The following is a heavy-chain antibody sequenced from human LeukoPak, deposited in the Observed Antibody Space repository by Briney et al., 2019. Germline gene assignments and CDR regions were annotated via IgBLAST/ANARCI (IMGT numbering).Heavy chain of an antibody. CDR3: ARVVTMVRGVPAFDY. Sequence: SVTVSFKASGGTFSSYAISWVRQAPGQGLEWMGGIIPIFGTANYAQKFQGRVTITADESTSTAYMELSSLRSEDTAVYYCARVVTMVRGVPAFDYWGQGTLVTVSS. CDR2: IIPIFGTA. J-gene: IGHJ4*02. V-gene: IGHV1-69*13. CDR1: GGTFSSYA. D-gene: IGHD3-10*01.